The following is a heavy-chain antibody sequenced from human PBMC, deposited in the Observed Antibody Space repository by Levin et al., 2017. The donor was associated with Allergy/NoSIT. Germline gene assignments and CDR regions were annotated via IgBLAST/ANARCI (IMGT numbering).Heavy chain of an antibody. J-gene: IGHJ6*03. CDR3: ARRVAAVAGDYYYYYMDV. Sequence: SETLSLTCTVSGGSISSSSYYWGWIRQPPGTGLEWIGSIYYSGSTYYNPSLKSRVTISVDTSKNQFSLKLSSVTAADTAVYYCARRVAAVAGDYYYYYMDVWGKGTTVTVSS. D-gene: IGHD6-19*01. V-gene: IGHV4-39*01. CDR2: IYYSGST. CDR1: GGSISSSSYY.